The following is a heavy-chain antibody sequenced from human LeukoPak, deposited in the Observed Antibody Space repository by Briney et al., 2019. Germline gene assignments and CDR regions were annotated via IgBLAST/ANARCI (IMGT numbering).Heavy chain of an antibody. D-gene: IGHD5/OR15-5a*01. CDR2: IMPLFGTA. V-gene: IGHV1-69*05. CDR1: GGTFNSYA. CDR3: ASGSLGDGYGVGDYYQYMDV. Sequence: ASVKVSCKASGGTFNSYAISWVRQAPGQGLEWMGGIMPLFGTANYAQEFQGRVTFTTDESASTAYMEVSSLRSEDTAVYYCASGSLGDGYGVGDYYQYMDVWGKGTMVTVSS. J-gene: IGHJ6*03.